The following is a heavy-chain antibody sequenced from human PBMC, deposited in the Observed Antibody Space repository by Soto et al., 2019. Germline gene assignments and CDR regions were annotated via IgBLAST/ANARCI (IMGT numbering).Heavy chain of an antibody. D-gene: IGHD6-13*01. CDR1: GFTFSSYG. J-gene: IGHJ6*02. CDR2: ISYDGSNK. Sequence: GGSLRLSCAASGFTFSSYGMHWVRQAPGKGLEWVAVISYDGSNKYYADSVKGRFTISRDTSENTLYLQMNSLRADDTAVYYCAKDRVLGISSWLYYYYYGMDVWGQGTTVTVSS. CDR3: AKDRVLGISSWLYYYYYGMDV. V-gene: IGHV3-30*18.